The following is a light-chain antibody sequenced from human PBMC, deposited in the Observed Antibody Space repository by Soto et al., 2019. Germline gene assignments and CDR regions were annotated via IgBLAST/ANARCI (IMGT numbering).Light chain of an antibody. J-gene: IGKJ1*01. CDR2: GAS. CDR3: QQYGSSPRT. CDR1: QSVSSSY. V-gene: IGKV3-20*01. Sequence: EIVLTQSPGTLSLSPGGRVILSCRASQSVSSSYLAWYQQKPGQAPRLLIYGASSRATGIPDRFSGSGSGTDFTLTISRLEPEDFAVYYCQQYGSSPRTFGQGTKVEIK.